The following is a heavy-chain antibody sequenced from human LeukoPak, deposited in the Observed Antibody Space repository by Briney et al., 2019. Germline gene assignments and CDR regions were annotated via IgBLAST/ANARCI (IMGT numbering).Heavy chain of an antibody. J-gene: IGHJ4*02. V-gene: IGHV5-10-1*01. CDR1: GYSFTSYW. Sequence: GESLRISCKGPGYSFTSYWISWVRQMPGKGLEWMGRIDPSDSYTNYSPSFQGHVTISADKSISTAYLQWSSLKASDTAMYYCARAFAYCSGGSCYPDYWGQGTLVTVSS. CDR2: IDPSDSYT. CDR3: ARAFAYCSGGSCYPDY. D-gene: IGHD2-15*01.